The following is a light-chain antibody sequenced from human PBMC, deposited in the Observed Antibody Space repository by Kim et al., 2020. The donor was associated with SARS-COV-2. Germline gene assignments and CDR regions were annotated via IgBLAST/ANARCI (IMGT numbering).Light chain of an antibody. CDR3: MQSTHWPYT. CDR2: RVS. Sequence: DAVMTQSPLSLPVTLGQTASISCTSSQSLVHRDGNTYLNWLQQRPGQSPRRLIYRVSNRDSGVPDRFSGGVSGADFTLNISSVEVEDIGVYFCMQSTHWPYTFGQGTKLEI. J-gene: IGKJ2*01. CDR1: QSLVHRDGNTY. V-gene: IGKV2-30*02.